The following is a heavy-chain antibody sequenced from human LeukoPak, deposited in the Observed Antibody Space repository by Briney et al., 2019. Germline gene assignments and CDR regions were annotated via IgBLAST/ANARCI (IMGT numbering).Heavy chain of an antibody. Sequence: PGGSLRLSCAASGFTFSSYGMHWVRQAPGKGLEWVAVISYDGSNKYYADSVKGRFTISRDNSKNTLYLQMNSLRAEDTAVYYCAREGSYHHPLDYWGQGTLVTVSS. V-gene: IGHV3-30*03. J-gene: IGHJ4*02. CDR1: GFTFSSYG. CDR2: ISYDGSNK. CDR3: AREGSYHHPLDY.